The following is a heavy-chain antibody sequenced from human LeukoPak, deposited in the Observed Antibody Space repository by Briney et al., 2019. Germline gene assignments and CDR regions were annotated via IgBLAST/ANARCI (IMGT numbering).Heavy chain of an antibody. CDR1: GFTFSSYA. D-gene: IGHD3-3*01. J-gene: IGHJ4*02. CDR2: ISGSGGGT. CDR3: AKGAVYGYDFWSGYSHYFDY. Sequence: GGSLRLSCAASGFTFSSYAMSWVRQAPGKGLEWVSAISGSGGGTYYADSVKGRFTISRDNSKNTLYLQMNSLRAEDTAVYYCAKGAVYGYDFWSGYSHYFDYWGQGTLVTASS. V-gene: IGHV3-23*01.